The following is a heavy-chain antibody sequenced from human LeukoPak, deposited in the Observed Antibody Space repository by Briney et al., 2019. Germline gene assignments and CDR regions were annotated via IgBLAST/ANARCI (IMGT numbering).Heavy chain of an antibody. V-gene: IGHV4-39*07. Sequence: SETLSLTCTVSGGSISSSSYYWGWIRQPPGKGLEWIGSIYYSGSTYYNPSLKSRVTISVDTSKNQFSLKLSSVTAADTAVYYCARVSQVRGGSWYWFDPWGQGTLVTVSS. CDR2: IYYSGST. CDR3: ARVSQVRGGSWYWFDP. J-gene: IGHJ5*02. D-gene: IGHD6-13*01. CDR1: GGSISSSSYY.